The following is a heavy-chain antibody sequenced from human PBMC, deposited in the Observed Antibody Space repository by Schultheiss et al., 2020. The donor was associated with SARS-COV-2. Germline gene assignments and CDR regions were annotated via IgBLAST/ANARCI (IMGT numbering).Heavy chain of an antibody. CDR3: ARVSFSCSGGSCYSDY. CDR1: GYTFTGYY. CDR2: INPSGGST. V-gene: IGHV1-46*01. J-gene: IGHJ4*02. D-gene: IGHD2-15*01. Sequence: ASVKVSCKASGYTFTGYYMHWVRQAPGQGLEWMGIINPSGGSTSYAQKFQGRVTITADKSTSTAYMELSSLRSEDTAVYYCARVSFSCSGGSCYSDYWGQGTLVTVSS.